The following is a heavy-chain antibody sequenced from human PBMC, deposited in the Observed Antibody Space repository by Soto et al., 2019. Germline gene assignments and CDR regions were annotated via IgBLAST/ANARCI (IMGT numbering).Heavy chain of an antibody. CDR2: ISGSGGST. Sequence: EVQLLESGGGLVQPGGSLRLSCAASGFTFSSYAMSWVRQAPGKGLEWVSAISGSGGSTYYADSVKGRFTISRDNSKNPLYLQMNSLRAEDTAVYYCAKAGDIVVVPAAIAPYYYYYYMDVWGKGTTVTVSS. CDR3: AKAGDIVVVPAAIAPYYYYYYMDV. V-gene: IGHV3-23*01. D-gene: IGHD2-2*01. J-gene: IGHJ6*03. CDR1: GFTFSSYA.